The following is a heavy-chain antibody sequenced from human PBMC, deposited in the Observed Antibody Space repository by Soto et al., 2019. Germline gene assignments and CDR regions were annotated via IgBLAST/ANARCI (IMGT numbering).Heavy chain of an antibody. D-gene: IGHD5-18*01. J-gene: IGHJ4*02. V-gene: IGHV3-13*01. Sequence: GGSLRLSCAASGFTFSSYDMHWVRQATGKGLEWVSAIGTAGDTYYPGSVKGRFTISRENAKNSLYLQMNSLRAGDTAVYYCARMRTLGGYSYGFDYWGQGTLVTVSS. CDR1: GFTFSSYD. CDR2: IGTAGDT. CDR3: ARMRTLGGYSYGFDY.